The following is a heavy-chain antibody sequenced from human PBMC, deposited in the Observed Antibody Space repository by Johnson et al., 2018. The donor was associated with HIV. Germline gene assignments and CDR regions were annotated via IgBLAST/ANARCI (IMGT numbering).Heavy chain of an antibody. Sequence: QVQLVESGGGVVQPGRSLRLSCAASGFTFSNYAVHWVRQAPGKGLEWVAVISYDGSNKYYADSVKGRFTISRDNSKNTLYLQMNSLRPEDTALYYCARGGLGYQNFHDPLDVWGQGTMVTVSS. CDR3: ARGGLGYQNFHDPLDV. J-gene: IGHJ3*01. V-gene: IGHV3-30-3*01. CDR2: ISYDGSNK. CDR1: GFTFSNYA. D-gene: IGHD3-16*02.